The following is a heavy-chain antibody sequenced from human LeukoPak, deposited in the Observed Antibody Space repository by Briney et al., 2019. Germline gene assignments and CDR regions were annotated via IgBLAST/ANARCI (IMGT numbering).Heavy chain of an antibody. CDR3: ARGSYSMVYAFDI. Sequence: ASVKVSCKASGYTFTGYYMHWVRQAPGQGLEWMGWINPNSGGTNYAQKFQGWVTMTRDTSISTAYMELSRLRSDDTAVYYCARGSYSMVYAFDIWGQGTMVTVSS. V-gene: IGHV1-2*04. CDR2: INPNSGGT. J-gene: IGHJ3*02. D-gene: IGHD2-8*01. CDR1: GYTFTGYY.